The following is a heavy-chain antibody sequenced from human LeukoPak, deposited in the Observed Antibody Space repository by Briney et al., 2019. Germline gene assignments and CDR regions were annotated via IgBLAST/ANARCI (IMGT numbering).Heavy chain of an antibody. Sequence: GGSLRLSCAASGFTFSSYAMHWVRQAPGKGLEWVAVISYDGSNKYYADSVKGRFTISRDNAKNTLYLQMNSLRAEDTAVYYCARDLGGSGSYWGQRTLVTVSS. D-gene: IGHD3-10*01. V-gene: IGHV3-30-3*01. J-gene: IGHJ4*02. CDR1: GFTFSSYA. CDR3: ARDLGGSGSY. CDR2: ISYDGSNK.